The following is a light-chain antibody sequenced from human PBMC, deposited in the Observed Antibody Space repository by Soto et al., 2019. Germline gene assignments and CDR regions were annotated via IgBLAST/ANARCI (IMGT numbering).Light chain of an antibody. J-gene: IGKJ4*01. Sequence: DIVMTQSPDSLAVSLGERATINCKSSQSVLHSPNNRNYLAWYQQKPGQPPKLLISRASTRESGVPDRISGSGSGTDFTLTISSPQAEDVAIYYCQQYYGPPHTFGGGTKVEIK. CDR1: QSVLHSPNNRNY. CDR3: QQYYGPPHT. CDR2: RAS. V-gene: IGKV4-1*01.